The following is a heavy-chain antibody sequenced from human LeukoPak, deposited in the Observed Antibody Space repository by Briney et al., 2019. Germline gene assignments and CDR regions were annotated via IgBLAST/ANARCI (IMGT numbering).Heavy chain of an antibody. CDR3: ARGAFYDY. D-gene: IGHD2/OR15-2a*01. Sequence: GGSLRLSCVASGFTFSSYGMSWVRQAPGKGLEWVTTISESGSSTYYADSVKGRFTISRDNSKNTLYVQMNSLRAEDTAVYFCARGAFYDYWGQGTLVTVSS. V-gene: IGHV3-23*01. J-gene: IGHJ4*02. CDR2: ISESGSST. CDR1: GFTFSSYG.